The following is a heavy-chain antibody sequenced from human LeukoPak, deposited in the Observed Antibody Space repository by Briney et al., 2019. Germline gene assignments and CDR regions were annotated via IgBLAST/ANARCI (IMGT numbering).Heavy chain of an antibody. CDR1: GFTFSSYG. D-gene: IGHD3-22*01. CDR3: AKVLRDYYDSSGYYSYFQH. CDR2: IQYNGSNK. J-gene: IGHJ1*01. Sequence: GGSLRPSCAASGFTFSSYGMHWVRQAPGKGLEWVAFIQYNGSNKYYGDSVKGRFTISRDNSKNTLYLQMNNLRAEDTAVYYCAKVLRDYYDSSGYYSYFQHWGQGTLVTVSS. V-gene: IGHV3-30*02.